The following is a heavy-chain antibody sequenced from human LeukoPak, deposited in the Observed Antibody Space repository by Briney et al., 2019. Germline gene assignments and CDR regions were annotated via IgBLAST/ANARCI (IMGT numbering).Heavy chain of an antibody. CDR3: ARWVWDTAMVIDY. D-gene: IGHD5-18*01. V-gene: IGHV3-21*01. CDR2: ISSSSSYI. Sequence: GGSLRLSCAASGFTFSSYSMNWVRQAPGKGLEWVSSISSSSSYIYYADSVKGRFTISRDNAKNSLYLQMNSLRAEDTAVYYCARWVWDTAMVIDYWGQGTLVTVSS. J-gene: IGHJ4*02. CDR1: GFTFSSYS.